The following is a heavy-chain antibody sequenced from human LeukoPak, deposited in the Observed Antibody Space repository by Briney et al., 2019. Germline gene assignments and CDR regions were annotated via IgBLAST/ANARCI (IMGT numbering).Heavy chain of an antibody. CDR2: IFYSGST. Sequence: SETLSLTCTVSGGSISTSSYYWGWVRQPPGKGLEWIGNIFYSGSTYYSPSLKSRVTISLDTSRNQFSLKLSSVTAADTAVYYCARTGQQLGTVYYYYMDVWGKGTTVIVSS. D-gene: IGHD6-13*01. V-gene: IGHV4-39*07. CDR3: ARTGQQLGTVYYYYMDV. CDR1: GGSISTSSYY. J-gene: IGHJ6*03.